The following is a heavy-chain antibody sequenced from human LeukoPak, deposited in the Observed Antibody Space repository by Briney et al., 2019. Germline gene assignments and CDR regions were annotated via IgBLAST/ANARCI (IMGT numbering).Heavy chain of an antibody. J-gene: IGHJ5*02. D-gene: IGHD3-16*01. CDR1: GYTFSGHY. V-gene: IGHV1-2*02. Sequence: AASVKVSCKASGYTFSGHYTHWVRQAPGQGLEWMGWINPNSGGTNYAQKFQDRVTMTRDSSISTAYMELRSLRSDDTAVYYCARDLYAGAMGRFDPWGQGTLVTVSS. CDR2: INPNSGGT. CDR3: ARDLYAGAMGRFDP.